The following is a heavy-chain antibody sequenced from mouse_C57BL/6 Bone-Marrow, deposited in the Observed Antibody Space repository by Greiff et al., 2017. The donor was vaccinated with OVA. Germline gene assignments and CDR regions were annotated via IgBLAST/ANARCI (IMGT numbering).Heavy chain of an antibody. CDR2: IWSGGIT. CDR3: ARSYAGAMDY. D-gene: IGHD1-1*01. J-gene: IGHJ4*01. CDR1: GFSLTSYG. V-gene: IGHV2-2*01. Sequence: QVHVKQSGPGLVQPSQSLSITCTVSGFSLTSYGVHWVRQSPGKGLEWLGVIWSGGITVSNAAFISRLSISEDNSKSQVFFKMNSLQADDTAIYYCARSYAGAMDYWGQGSSVTVSS.